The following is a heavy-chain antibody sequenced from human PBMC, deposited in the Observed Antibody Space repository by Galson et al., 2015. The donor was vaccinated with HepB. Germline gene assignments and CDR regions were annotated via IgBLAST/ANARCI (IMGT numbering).Heavy chain of an antibody. CDR1: GFTFSSYG. J-gene: IGHJ4*02. Sequence: SLRLSCAASGFTFSSYGMHWVRQAPGKGLEWVAVISYDGSNKYYADSVKGRFTISRDNSKNTLYLQMNSLRAEDTAVYYCAKGEKGDFWSGYYFDYWGQGTLVTVSS. CDR3: AKGEKGDFWSGYYFDY. V-gene: IGHV3-30*18. CDR2: ISYDGSNK. D-gene: IGHD3-3*01.